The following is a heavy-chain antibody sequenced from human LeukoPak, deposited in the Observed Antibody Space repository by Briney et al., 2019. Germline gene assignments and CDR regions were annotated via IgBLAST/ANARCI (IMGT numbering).Heavy chain of an antibody. D-gene: IGHD3-10*01. V-gene: IGHV1-2*06. Sequence: ASVKVSCKTSGYTFTAYHIHWVRQAPGQGLEWMGRINPKSPGTNYAQRFQGRVTMTRDTSINTAYMELNGLTSDDTAVYYCARDSVQGNYYFDQWGQGTPVTVSS. J-gene: IGHJ4*02. CDR1: GYTFTAYH. CDR3: ARDSVQGNYYFDQ. CDR2: INPKSPGT.